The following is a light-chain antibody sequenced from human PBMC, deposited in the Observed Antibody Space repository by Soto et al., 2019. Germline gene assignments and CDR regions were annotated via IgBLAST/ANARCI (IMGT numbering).Light chain of an antibody. J-gene: IGKJ1*01. CDR1: QSISNH. Sequence: DTQMTQSPSSLSASVEDRVIITCRASQSISNHLNWYRQKPGKAPKLLIFAASSLQSGVPSRFSASRSGPDFTLTISSLQPEDFATYYCQQSYSSPPTFGQGTKVDIK. CDR2: AAS. V-gene: IGKV1-39*01. CDR3: QQSYSSPPT.